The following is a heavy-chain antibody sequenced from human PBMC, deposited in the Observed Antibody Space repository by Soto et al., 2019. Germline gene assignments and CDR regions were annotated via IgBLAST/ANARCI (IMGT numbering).Heavy chain of an antibody. D-gene: IGHD4-4*01. CDR3: ARAHALRTTVTTGYFDD. Sequence: GGTLRLSCAASGFTFSSYAMHWVRQAPGKGLEWVAVISYDGSNKYYADSVKGRFTISRYNSKNTLYLQMNSLRAEDTAVYVCARAHALRTTVTTGYFDDWLQGTLVTVS. V-gene: IGHV3-30-3*01. CDR1: GFTFSSYA. J-gene: IGHJ4*02. CDR2: ISYDGSNK.